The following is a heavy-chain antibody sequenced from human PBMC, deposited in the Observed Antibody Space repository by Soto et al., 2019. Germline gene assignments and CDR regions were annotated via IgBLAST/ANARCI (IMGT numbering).Heavy chain of an antibody. Sequence: ASVKVSCKASGYTFTGYYMHWVRQAPGQGLEWMGWINPNSGGTNYAQKFQGRVTMTRDTSISTAYMELSRLRSDDTAVYYCARGYGIAAAGNPHYYYYGMDVWGQGTTVTVS. J-gene: IGHJ6*02. CDR3: ARGYGIAAAGNPHYYYYGMDV. CDR1: GYTFTGYY. CDR2: INPNSGGT. V-gene: IGHV1-2*02. D-gene: IGHD6-13*01.